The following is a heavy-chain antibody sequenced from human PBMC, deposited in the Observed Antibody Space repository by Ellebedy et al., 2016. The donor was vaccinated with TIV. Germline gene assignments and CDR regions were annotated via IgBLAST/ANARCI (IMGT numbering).Heavy chain of an antibody. CDR1: GVSIISDTFY. CDR3: ARDFGGWPFDS. J-gene: IGHJ4*02. Sequence: SETLSLTCSVSGVSIISDTFYWGWIRQPPGKGLEWIGNIHYSGITFHNPSLKSQVTMSADTSKNQISLKLSSVTAADTAVYYCARDFGGWPFDSWGQGTLVTVSS. D-gene: IGHD6-19*01. CDR2: IHYSGIT. V-gene: IGHV4-39*07.